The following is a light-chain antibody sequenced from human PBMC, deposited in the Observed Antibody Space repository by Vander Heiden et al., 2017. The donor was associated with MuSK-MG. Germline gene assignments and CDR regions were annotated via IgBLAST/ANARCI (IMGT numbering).Light chain of an antibody. CDR3: AAWEDSMRGPV. CDR1: SSNIGTNY. Sequence: HSVLTQPPSASGPPGQRVTISCSGSSSNIGTNYVFWYQHPPATAPKLLIYTNNRRHSGVPDRSSGSKSGTSASLASSGLRSEDEADYYCAAWEDSMRGPVFGGGTKLTVL. CDR2: TNN. V-gene: IGLV1-47*01. J-gene: IGLJ3*02.